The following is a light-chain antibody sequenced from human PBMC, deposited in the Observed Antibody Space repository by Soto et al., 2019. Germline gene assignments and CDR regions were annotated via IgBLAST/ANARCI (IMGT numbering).Light chain of an antibody. J-gene: IGLJ1*01. CDR3: TSYSSSDIFYV. Sequence: QSVLTEPASVAGSPGQSITISCTGTSSDIGGYYYVSWYQHHPGKAPKLLIYQVTNRPSRVSNRFSGSKSGNTASLTISGLQADDEADYYCTSYSSSDIFYVFGTGTKVTVX. CDR1: SSDIGGYYY. V-gene: IGLV2-14*01. CDR2: QVT.